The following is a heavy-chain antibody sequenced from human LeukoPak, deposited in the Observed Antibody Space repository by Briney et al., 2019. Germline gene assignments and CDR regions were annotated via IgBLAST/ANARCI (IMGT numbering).Heavy chain of an antibody. D-gene: IGHD6-13*01. Sequence: GESLEISCQGSGSIFTSYWIGWVRQLHGKGLEWMGIIYPGDSDTRYSPSFQGQVTISADKSISTAYLQWSSLKASDTAMYYCARLRDSSSWYRGNWFDPWGQGTLVTVSS. CDR1: GSIFTSYW. CDR3: ARLRDSSSWYRGNWFDP. V-gene: IGHV5-51*01. J-gene: IGHJ5*02. CDR2: IYPGDSDT.